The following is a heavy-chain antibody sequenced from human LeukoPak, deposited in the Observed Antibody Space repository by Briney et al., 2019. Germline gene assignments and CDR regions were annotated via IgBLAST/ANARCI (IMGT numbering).Heavy chain of an antibody. V-gene: IGHV3-9*01. J-gene: IGHJ4*02. D-gene: IGHD6-19*01. CDR3: ARDIFSVAGPDLDC. Sequence: GWSLRLSCAASGFTFDNYAMHWVRQTPGKGLEWVSGISWDSGSINYADSVKGRFTISRDNAKNSLFLQMNSLRTEDTALYYCARDIFSVAGPDLDCWGQGTQVTGS. CDR1: GFTFDNYA. CDR2: ISWDSGSI.